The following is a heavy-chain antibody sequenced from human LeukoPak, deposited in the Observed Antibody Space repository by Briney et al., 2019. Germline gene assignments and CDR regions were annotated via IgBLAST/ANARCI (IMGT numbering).Heavy chain of an antibody. V-gene: IGHV1-46*01. D-gene: IGHD5-18*01. Sequence: ASVKVSCKASGYTFTSYYMHWVRQAPGQGREWMGIINPSGGSTSYAQKFQGRVTMTRDTSTSTVYMELSSLRSEDTAVYYCARGWLNTARSWDYMDVWGKGTTVTVSS. CDR2: INPSGGST. J-gene: IGHJ6*03. CDR1: GYTFTSYY. CDR3: ARGWLNTARSWDYMDV.